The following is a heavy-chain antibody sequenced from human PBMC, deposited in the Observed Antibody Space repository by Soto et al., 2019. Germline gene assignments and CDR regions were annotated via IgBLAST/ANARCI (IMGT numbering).Heavy chain of an antibody. J-gene: IGHJ6*02. CDR1: GFAFSSYW. V-gene: IGHV3-74*01. Sequence: GGSLRLSCAASGFAFSSYWMHWVRQAPGKGLVWVSRINSDGSSTSYADSVKGRFTISRDNAKNTLYLQMNSLRAEDTAVYYCTRDDPTGFLEWWRSNLFLFCGMDVWGQGTTVTVSS. CDR3: TRDDPTGFLEWWRSNLFLFCGMDV. CDR2: INSDGSST. D-gene: IGHD3-3*01.